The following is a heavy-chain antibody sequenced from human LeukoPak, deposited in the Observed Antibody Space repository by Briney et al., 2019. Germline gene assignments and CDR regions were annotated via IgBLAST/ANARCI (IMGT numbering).Heavy chain of an antibody. Sequence: GGSLRLSCAASGFTFSSYGMHWVRQAPGKGLEWVAFIRYDGSNKYYADSVKGRFTISRDNSKNTLYLQMNSLRAEDAAVYYCAKDSFADYYGSGSYLDYWGQGTLVTVSS. J-gene: IGHJ4*02. D-gene: IGHD3-10*01. CDR2: IRYDGSNK. CDR3: AKDSFADYYGSGSYLDY. CDR1: GFTFSSYG. V-gene: IGHV3-30*02.